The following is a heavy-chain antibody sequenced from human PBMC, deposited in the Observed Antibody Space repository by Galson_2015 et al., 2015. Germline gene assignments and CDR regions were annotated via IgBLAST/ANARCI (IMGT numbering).Heavy chain of an antibody. V-gene: IGHV2-70*01. Sequence: PALVKPTQPLTLTCTFSGFSLSTSGMCVSWIRQPPGKALEWLALIDWDDDKYYSTSLKTRLAISKDTSKNQVVLTMTNMDPVDTATYYCARILGARRFVVPAAEAENAFDIWGQGTMVTVSS. J-gene: IGHJ3*02. D-gene: IGHD2-2*01. CDR2: IDWDDDK. CDR1: GFSLSTSGMC. CDR3: ARILGARRFVVPAAEAENAFDI.